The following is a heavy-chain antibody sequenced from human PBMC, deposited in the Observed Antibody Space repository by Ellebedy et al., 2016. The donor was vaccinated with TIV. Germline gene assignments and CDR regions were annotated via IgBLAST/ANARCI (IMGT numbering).Heavy chain of an antibody. CDR2: INWNGGST. V-gene: IGHV3-20*04. CDR1: GFTFSSYA. Sequence: GGSLRLSCAASGFTFSSYAMSWVRQAPGKGLEWVSGINWNGGSTGYADSVKGRFTISRDNAKNSLYLQMNSLRAEDTAVYYCVGSVGTMDLDYWGQGTLVTVSS. D-gene: IGHD3-10*01. CDR3: VGSVGTMDLDY. J-gene: IGHJ4*02.